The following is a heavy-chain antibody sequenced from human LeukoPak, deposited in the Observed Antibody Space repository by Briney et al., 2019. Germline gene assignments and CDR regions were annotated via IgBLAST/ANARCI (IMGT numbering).Heavy chain of an antibody. D-gene: IGHD3-22*01. CDR3: ARGTYYYDRSGYYLTLLDAFDI. CDR2: IIPIFGTA. Sequence: ASVKVSCKASGGTFSCYAISWVRQAPRQGLEWMGGIIPIFGTANYAQKFQGRVTITADESTSTAYMELSSLRSEDTAVYYCARGTYYYDRSGYYLTLLDAFDIWGQGTIVTVSS. V-gene: IGHV1-69*01. J-gene: IGHJ3*02. CDR1: GGTFSCYA.